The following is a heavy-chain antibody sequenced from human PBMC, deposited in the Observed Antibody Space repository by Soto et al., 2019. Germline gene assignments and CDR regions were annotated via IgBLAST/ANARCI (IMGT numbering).Heavy chain of an antibody. CDR1: GGSVSSGAYY. D-gene: IGHD3-10*02. V-gene: IGHV4-31*02. CDR2: IYYSGST. CDR3: ARARLCAVYAFDI. Sequence: SETLSLTCTVSGGSVSSGAYYWTWIRQRPGKGLEWIGHIYYSGSTYYSPSLKSRLSISLDTSKNQFSLRLSSVTAADTAMYYCARARLCAVYAFDIWGQGTMVTVSS. J-gene: IGHJ3*02.